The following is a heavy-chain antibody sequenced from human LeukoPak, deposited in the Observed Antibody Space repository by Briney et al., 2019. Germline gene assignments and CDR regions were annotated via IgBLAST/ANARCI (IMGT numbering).Heavy chain of an antibody. D-gene: IGHD5-12*01. Sequence: SETLSLTCTVSGGSISGYYWNWIRQPAGKGLGWIGRIYVSESTNYNPSLKSRVTMSVDTSKNQFSLKMSSVTAADTAVYYCTRGQGGYDDYWGQGTLVTVSS. CDR2: IYVSEST. CDR1: GGSISGYY. CDR3: TRGQGGYDDY. V-gene: IGHV4-4*07. J-gene: IGHJ4*02.